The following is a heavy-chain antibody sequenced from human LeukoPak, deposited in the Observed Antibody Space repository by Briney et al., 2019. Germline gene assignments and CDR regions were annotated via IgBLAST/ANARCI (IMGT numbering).Heavy chain of an antibody. CDR1: GFTFSSYG. CDR3: AKDPTHVDTAMGGY. J-gene: IGHJ4*02. Sequence: GGTLRLSCAASGFTFSSYGMSWVRQAAGKGLEWVSAISGSGGSTYYADSVKGRFTISRDNSKNTLYLQMNSLRAEDTALYYCAKDPTHVDTAMGGYWGQGTLVTVSS. CDR2: ISGSGGST. D-gene: IGHD5-18*01. V-gene: IGHV3-23*01.